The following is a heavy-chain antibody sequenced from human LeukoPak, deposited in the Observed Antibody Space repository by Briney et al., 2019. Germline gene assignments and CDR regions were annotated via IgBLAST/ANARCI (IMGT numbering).Heavy chain of an antibody. CDR3: ATMGTFYYFDY. J-gene: IGHJ4*02. Sequence: GASVKVSCKASGYTFTSSFLHWVRQAPGQGLEWMGIINPSGGSTTYAQKFQGRVTMTRDTSTSTVYMELSGLRSEDTAFYYCATMGTFYYFDYWGQGTLVIVSS. D-gene: IGHD5-18*01. V-gene: IGHV1-46*01. CDR2: INPSGGST. CDR1: GYTFTSSF.